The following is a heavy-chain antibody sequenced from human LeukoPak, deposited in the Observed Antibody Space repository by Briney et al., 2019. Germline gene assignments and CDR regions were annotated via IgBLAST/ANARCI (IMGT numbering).Heavy chain of an antibody. CDR2: IYYSGST. V-gene: IGHV4-59*01. D-gene: IGHD3-3*01. Sequence: SETLSLTCTVSGGSISSYYWSWTRQPPGKGLEWIGYIYYSGSTNYNPSLKSRVTISVDTSKNQFSLKLSSVTAADTAVYYCASGGSYSDYWGQGTLVTVSS. CDR3: ASGGSYSDY. J-gene: IGHJ4*02. CDR1: GGSISSYY.